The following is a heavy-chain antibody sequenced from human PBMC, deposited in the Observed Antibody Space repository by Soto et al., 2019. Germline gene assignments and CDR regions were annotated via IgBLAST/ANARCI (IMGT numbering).Heavy chain of an antibody. CDR1: GFTFSSYA. Sequence: QVQLVESGGGVVQPGRSLRLSCAASGFTFSSYAMHWVRQAPGKGLEWVAVISYDGSNKYYADSVKGRFTISRDNAKNTLYLQMNSLRAEDTAVYYCARAEVEHCSSTSCLNFDYWGQGTLVTVSS. D-gene: IGHD2-2*01. CDR3: ARAEVEHCSSTSCLNFDY. J-gene: IGHJ4*02. CDR2: ISYDGSNK. V-gene: IGHV3-30-3*01.